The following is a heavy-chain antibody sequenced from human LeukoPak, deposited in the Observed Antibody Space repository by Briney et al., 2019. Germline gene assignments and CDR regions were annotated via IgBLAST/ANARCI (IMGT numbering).Heavy chain of an antibody. J-gene: IGHJ4*02. D-gene: IGHD1-7*01. CDR1: GFTFSSYG. CDR2: IRYDGNNK. V-gene: IGHV3-30*02. Sequence: AGGSLTLSCAASGFTFSSYGLHWVRQAPGKGLEWVAFIRYDGNNKYYADSVKGRFTISRDNSNNRLYLQMNSLRAEDTAVYYCAKEYNWNYGYWGQGTLVTVSS. CDR3: AKEYNWNYGY.